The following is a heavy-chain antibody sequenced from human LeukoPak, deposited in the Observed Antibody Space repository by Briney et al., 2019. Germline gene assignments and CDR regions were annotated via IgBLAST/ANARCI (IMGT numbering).Heavy chain of an antibody. D-gene: IGHD2-15*01. CDR1: GFTFDDYG. CDR3: ARGYCSGGSCYPYYMDV. V-gene: IGHV3-20*04. CDR2: INWNGGST. J-gene: IGHJ6*03. Sequence: GGSLRLSCAASGFTFDDYGMSWVRQAPGKGLEWVSGINWNGGSTGYADSVKGRFTISRDNAKNSLYLQMNSLRAEDTALYYCARGYCSGGSCYPYYMDVWGKGTTVTVSS.